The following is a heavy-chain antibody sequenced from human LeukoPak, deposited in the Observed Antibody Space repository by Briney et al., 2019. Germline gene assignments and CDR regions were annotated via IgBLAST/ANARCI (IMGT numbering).Heavy chain of an antibody. Sequence: PGESLKISCKGSGYSFTNYWIGWVRQMPGKGLEWMGIIYPGDSDTRYSPSFQGQVTISADKSISTAYLQWSSLKTSDIAMYYCARPREEGTAMGLRAFDIWGQGTMVIVSS. J-gene: IGHJ3*02. CDR2: IYPGDSDT. CDR3: ARPREEGTAMGLRAFDI. D-gene: IGHD5-18*01. V-gene: IGHV5-51*01. CDR1: GYSFTNYW.